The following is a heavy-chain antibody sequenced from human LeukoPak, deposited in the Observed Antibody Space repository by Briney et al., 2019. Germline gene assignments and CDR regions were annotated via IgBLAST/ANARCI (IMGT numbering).Heavy chain of an antibody. CDR1: GYTFTSYG. Sequence: GASVKVSCKASGYTFTSYGISWVRQAPGQGLEWMGWTSAYNGNTNYAQKLQGRVTMTTDTSTSTAYMELRSLRSDDTAVYYCARDHCSGGSCYYYYGMDVWGQGTTVTVSS. V-gene: IGHV1-18*01. CDR3: ARDHCSGGSCYYYYGMDV. D-gene: IGHD2-15*01. CDR2: TSAYNGNT. J-gene: IGHJ6*02.